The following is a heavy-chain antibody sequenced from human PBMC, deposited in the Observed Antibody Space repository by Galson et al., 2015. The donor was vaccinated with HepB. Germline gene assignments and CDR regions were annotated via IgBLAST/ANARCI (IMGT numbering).Heavy chain of an antibody. J-gene: IGHJ4*02. CDR3: ARRRYCSSTSCPTDY. V-gene: IGHV5-51*01. CDR2: IYPGDSDT. Sequence: SGAEVKKPGESLKISCKGSRYSFTSYWIGWVRQMPGKGLEWMGIIYPGDSDTRYSPSFQGQVTISADKSISTAYLQWSSLKASDTAMYYCARRRYCSSTSCPTDYWGQGTLVTVSS. CDR1: RYSFTSYW. D-gene: IGHD2-2*01.